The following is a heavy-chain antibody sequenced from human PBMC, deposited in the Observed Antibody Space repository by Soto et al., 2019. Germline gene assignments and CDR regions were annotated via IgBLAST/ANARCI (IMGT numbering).Heavy chain of an antibody. CDR1: GESISSGDHY. J-gene: IGHJ6*02. CDR3: ARDAGYCNSVSCYPYNMDV. CDR2: IYYSGNT. D-gene: IGHD2-15*01. Sequence: PSETLSLTCTVSGESISSGDHYWSWVRQSPGEGLEWLGFIYYSGNTYYNPSLKSRVSMSVDTSNNQFSLKLNSVTAADTAVYYCARDAGYCNSVSCYPYNMDVWGQGTTVTVSS. V-gene: IGHV4-30-4*01.